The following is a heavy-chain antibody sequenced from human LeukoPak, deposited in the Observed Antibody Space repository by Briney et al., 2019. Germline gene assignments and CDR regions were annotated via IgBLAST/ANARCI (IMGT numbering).Heavy chain of an antibody. V-gene: IGHV4-38-2*02. CDR2: IHDTGNT. Sequence: SETLSLTCTVSGSSITTYTHWGWIRQAPGKGLEWIASIHDTGNTYYNPSLASRVTLLVDISKNHFSVHLTSVTAADTAIYYCARDSRFGAITISGIIYENWFDTWGQGTHVAVSS. D-gene: IGHD3-3*01. CDR1: GSSITTYTH. CDR3: ARDSRFGAITISGIIYENWFDT. J-gene: IGHJ5*02.